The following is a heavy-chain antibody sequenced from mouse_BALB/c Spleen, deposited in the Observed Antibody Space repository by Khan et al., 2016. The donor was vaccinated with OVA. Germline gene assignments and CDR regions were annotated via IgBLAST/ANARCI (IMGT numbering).Heavy chain of an antibody. J-gene: IGHJ3*01. CDR1: GYSNTSDYV. CDR2: ISYSGST. D-gene: IGHD3-3*01. Sequence: EVQLQESGPGLVKPSQSLSLTCTVTGYSNTSDYVWNWIRQFPGNKLEWMGYISYSGSTSYTPSLKSRFSITRDTSKNQFFLQLNSMTTEDTATYYCTRGRANWGQGTLVTVSA. CDR3: TRGRAN. V-gene: IGHV3-2*02.